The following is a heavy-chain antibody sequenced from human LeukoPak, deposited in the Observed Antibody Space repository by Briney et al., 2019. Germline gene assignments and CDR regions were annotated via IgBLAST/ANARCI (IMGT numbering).Heavy chain of an antibody. CDR2: IYPGDSDT. Sequence: GESLKISCSGSGYIFATHWIAWVRQMPGKGLEWMGIIYPGDSDTRYSPSFQGQVTISADKSISTAYLQWSSLKASDTAMYYCARRERTGTIDYWGQGTLVTVSS. CDR1: GYIFATHW. V-gene: IGHV5-51*01. D-gene: IGHD1-1*01. J-gene: IGHJ4*02. CDR3: ARRERTGTIDY.